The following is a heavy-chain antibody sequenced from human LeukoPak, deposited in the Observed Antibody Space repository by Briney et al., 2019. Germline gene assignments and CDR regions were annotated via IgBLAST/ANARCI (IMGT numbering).Heavy chain of an antibody. J-gene: IGHJ3*02. CDR1: GYTFTSYG. CDR2: MSPYRGYT. V-gene: IGHV1-18*01. Sequence: ASVKVSCKTSGYTFTSYGITWVRQAPGQGLEWMGWMSPYRGYTNYAQKVHDRVTMTTDASTNTAYLELKTLTSDDTAMYYCARGHCSGTTCRYVGIRGFDIWGQGTMVTVSS. CDR3: ARGHCSGTTCRYVGIRGFDI. D-gene: IGHD2-2*01.